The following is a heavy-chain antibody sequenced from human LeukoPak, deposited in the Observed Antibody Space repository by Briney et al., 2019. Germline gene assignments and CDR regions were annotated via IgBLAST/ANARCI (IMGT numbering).Heavy chain of an antibody. J-gene: IGHJ4*02. Sequence: GGSLRLSCAASGFTFSTYWMSWVRQAPGKGLEWVSNIKQDGREKYYVDSVKGRFTISRDNAKNSLYLQMNSLRAEDTAVYYCARVEDYDILTGFDYWGQGTLVTVSS. V-gene: IGHV3-7*01. D-gene: IGHD3-9*01. CDR1: GFTFSTYW. CDR3: ARVEDYDILTGFDY. CDR2: IKQDGREK.